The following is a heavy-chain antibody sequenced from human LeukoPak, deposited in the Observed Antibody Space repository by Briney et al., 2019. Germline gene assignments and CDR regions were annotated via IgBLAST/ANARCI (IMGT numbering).Heavy chain of an antibody. V-gene: IGHV3-15*01. D-gene: IGHD3-22*01. CDR3: TTDRSYDSSGYYYYYYYGMDV. CDR1: GFTFSNAW. Sequence: GGSLRLSCAASGFTFSNAWMSWVRQAPGKGLEWVGRIKSNTDGGTTDYAAPVKGRFTISRDDSKNTLYLQMNSLKTEDTAVYYCTTDRSYDSSGYYYYYYYGMDVWGQGTTVTVSS. CDR2: IKSNTDGGTT. J-gene: IGHJ6*02.